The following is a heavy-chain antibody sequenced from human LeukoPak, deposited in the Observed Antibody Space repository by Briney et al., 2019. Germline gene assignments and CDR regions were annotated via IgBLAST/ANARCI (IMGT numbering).Heavy chain of an antibody. CDR1: GYTFTSYA. CDR3: AGGRAVTLYYYYMDV. CDR2: INTNTGNP. J-gene: IGHJ6*03. V-gene: IGHV7-4-1*02. D-gene: IGHD4-23*01. Sequence: GASVKVSCKASGYTFTSYAMNWVRQAPGQGLEWMGWINTNTGNPTYAQGFTGRFVFSLDTSVSTAYLQISSLKAEDTAVYYCAGGRAVTLYYYYMDVWGKGTTVTVSS.